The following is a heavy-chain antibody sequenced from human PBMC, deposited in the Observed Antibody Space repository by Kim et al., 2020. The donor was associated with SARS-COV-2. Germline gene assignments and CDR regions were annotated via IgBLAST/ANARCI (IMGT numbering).Heavy chain of an antibody. CDR3: TRPRYCGGDCSGYYYYGMDV. J-gene: IGHJ6*02. CDR2: IRSKANSYAT. V-gene: IGHV3-73*01. CDR1: GFTFSGSA. D-gene: IGHD2-21*02. Sequence: GGSLRLSCAASGFTFSGSAMHWVRQASGKGLEWVGRIRSKANSYATAYAASVKGRFTISRDDSKNTAYLQMNSLKTEDTAVYYCTRPRYCGGDCSGYYYYGMDVWGQGTTVTVSS.